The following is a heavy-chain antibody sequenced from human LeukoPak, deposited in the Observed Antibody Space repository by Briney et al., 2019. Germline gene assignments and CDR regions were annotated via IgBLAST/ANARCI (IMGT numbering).Heavy chain of an antibody. CDR1: GGTFSSYA. V-gene: IGHV1-69*13. CDR2: IIPIFGTA. Sequence: SVKVSCKASGGTFSSYAISWVRQAPGQGLEWMGGIIPIFGTANYAQKFQGRVTITADESTSTAYIELSSLRSEDTAVYYCARDSKDVDTAMGRFDYWGQGTLVTASS. D-gene: IGHD5-18*01. CDR3: ARDSKDVDTAMGRFDY. J-gene: IGHJ4*02.